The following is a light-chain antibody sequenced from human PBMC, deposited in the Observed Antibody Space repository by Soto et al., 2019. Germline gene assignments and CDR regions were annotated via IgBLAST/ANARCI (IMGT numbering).Light chain of an antibody. J-gene: IGKJ4*01. CDR3: QERSDWPLT. V-gene: IGKV3-11*01. CDR2: DAA. CDR1: QSVSNY. Sequence: EIELTQPPTTLSLSPGERATLSCRASQSVSNYFAWYQQKPGQAPRLLIYDAATRAADIPARVSGSGSGTDFTLTIRRLEPEHFAVYYCQERSDWPLTFGGGTKVDI.